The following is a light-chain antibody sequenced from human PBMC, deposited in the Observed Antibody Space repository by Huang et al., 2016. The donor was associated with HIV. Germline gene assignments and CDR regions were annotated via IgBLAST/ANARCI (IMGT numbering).Light chain of an antibody. CDR1: QSVSSS. V-gene: IGKV3-15*01. CDR3: QQYNNWPPWT. CDR2: SAA. Sequence: EVVLTQSPATLSASPGERAARSCRASQSVSSSLAWYQQKPGQAPRLLIYSAATRATGVPARFSGSGSGTEFTLTISSLQSEDFALYYCQQYNNWPPWTFGQGTKVDIK. J-gene: IGKJ1*01.